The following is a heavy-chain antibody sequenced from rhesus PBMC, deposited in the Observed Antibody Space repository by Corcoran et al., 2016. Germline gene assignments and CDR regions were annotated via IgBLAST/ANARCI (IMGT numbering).Heavy chain of an antibody. Sequence: QVQLQESGPGLVKPSETLSLTCAVSGGSISSSNWWSWIRQSPGKGLEWFGYIYGGRGSTSSNPSLKRRVTISTDTAKNQFSLKLSSVTAADTAVYYCARRLATVTLSYFDYWGQGVLVTVSS. J-gene: IGHJ4*01. CDR2: IYGGRGST. CDR1: GGSISSSNW. D-gene: IGHD5-36*02. V-gene: IGHV4S7*01. CDR3: ARRLATVTLSYFDY.